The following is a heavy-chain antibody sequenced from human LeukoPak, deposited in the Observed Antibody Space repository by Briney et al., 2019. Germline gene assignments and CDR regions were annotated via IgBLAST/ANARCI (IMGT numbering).Heavy chain of an antibody. CDR1: GYTLTELS. Sequence: ASVKVSCKVSGYTLTELSMHWVRQAPGKGLEWMGGFDPEDGETIYAQKFQGRVTMTEDTSTDTAYMELSSLRSDDTAVYYCARDPYYYDSSGYYPLIYYYYYGMDVWGQGTTVTVSS. D-gene: IGHD3-22*01. V-gene: IGHV1-24*01. CDR3: ARDPYYYDSSGYYPLIYYYYYGMDV. CDR2: FDPEDGET. J-gene: IGHJ6*02.